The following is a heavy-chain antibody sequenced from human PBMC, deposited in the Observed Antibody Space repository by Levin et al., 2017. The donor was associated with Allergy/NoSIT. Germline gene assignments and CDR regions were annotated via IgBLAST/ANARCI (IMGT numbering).Heavy chain of an antibody. Sequence: GGSLRLSCAASGFTFSSYGMHWVRQAPGKGLEWVAVISYDGSNKYYADSVKGRFTISRDNSKNTLYLQMNSLRAEDTAVYYCAKDGGTAMADYWGQGTLVTVSS. J-gene: IGHJ4*02. V-gene: IGHV3-30*18. D-gene: IGHD5-18*01. CDR1: GFTFSSYG. CDR2: ISYDGSNK. CDR3: AKDGGTAMADY.